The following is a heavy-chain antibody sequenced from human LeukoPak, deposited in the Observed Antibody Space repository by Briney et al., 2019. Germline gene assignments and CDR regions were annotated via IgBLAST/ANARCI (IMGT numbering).Heavy chain of an antibody. CDR2: ISSSSSTI. Sequence: GGSLRLSCAASGFTFSSYSMNWVRQAPGKGLEWVSYISSSSSTIYYADSVKGRFTISRDNGKNSLYLQMNSLRAEDTAVYYCARDLVLAYFDYWGQGTLVTVSS. J-gene: IGHJ4*02. CDR3: ARDLVLAYFDY. CDR1: GFTFSSYS. D-gene: IGHD6-6*01. V-gene: IGHV3-48*01.